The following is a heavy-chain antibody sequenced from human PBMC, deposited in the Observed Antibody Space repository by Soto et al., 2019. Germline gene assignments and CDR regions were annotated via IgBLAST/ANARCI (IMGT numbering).Heavy chain of an antibody. J-gene: IGHJ4*02. D-gene: IGHD3-10*01. CDR2: LYSGGTT. CDR3: ARGLYDSGSFYVDF. V-gene: IGHV3-53*01. CDR1: GFNFIRKY. Sequence: EVQLVESGGGLIQPGGSLRLSCAASGFNFIRKYMIWVRQAPGKGLEWVSILYSGGTTYYADSVKGRFTISRDTAENTRDRQMNSLRAEDTAVYYCARGLYDSGSFYVDFWGQGTLVTVSS.